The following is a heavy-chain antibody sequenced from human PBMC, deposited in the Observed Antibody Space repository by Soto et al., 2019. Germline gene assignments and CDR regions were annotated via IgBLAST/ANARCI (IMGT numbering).Heavy chain of an antibody. CDR3: AGGMVFWSGYYRSYNWFDP. D-gene: IGHD3-3*01. J-gene: IGHJ5*02. Sequence: ASVKVSCKASGYTFTSYYMHWVRQAPGQGLEWMGIINPSGGSTSYAQKFQGRVTMTRDTSTSTVYMELSSLRSEDTAVYYCAGGMVFWSGYYRSYNWFDPWGQGTLVTVSS. CDR1: GYTFTSYY. V-gene: IGHV1-46*01. CDR2: INPSGGST.